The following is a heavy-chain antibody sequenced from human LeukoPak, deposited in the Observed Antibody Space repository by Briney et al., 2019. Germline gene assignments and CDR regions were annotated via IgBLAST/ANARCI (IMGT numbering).Heavy chain of an antibody. Sequence: REASVKVSCKASGGTFSSYAISWVRQAPGQGLEWMGGIIPIFGTANYAQKFQGRATITADESTSTAYMELSSLRSEDTAVYYCAARKVRGVWFYLDYWGQGTLVTVSS. CDR1: GGTFSSYA. V-gene: IGHV1-69*13. CDR3: AARKVRGVWFYLDY. J-gene: IGHJ4*02. D-gene: IGHD3-10*01. CDR2: IIPIFGTA.